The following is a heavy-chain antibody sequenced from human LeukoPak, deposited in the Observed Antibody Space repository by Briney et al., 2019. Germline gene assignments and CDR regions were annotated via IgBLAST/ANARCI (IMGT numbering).Heavy chain of an antibody. J-gene: IGHJ5*02. CDR3: ARPVVRGVIFWFDP. D-gene: IGHD3-10*01. CDR2: ISAYNGNT. V-gene: IGHV1-18*01. Sequence: ASVKVSCKASGYTFTSYGISWVRQAPGQGLEWMGWISAYNGNTNYAQKFQGRVTMTRDTSISTAYMELSRLRSDDTAVYYCARPVVRGVIFWFDPWGQGTLVTVSS. CDR1: GYTFTSYG.